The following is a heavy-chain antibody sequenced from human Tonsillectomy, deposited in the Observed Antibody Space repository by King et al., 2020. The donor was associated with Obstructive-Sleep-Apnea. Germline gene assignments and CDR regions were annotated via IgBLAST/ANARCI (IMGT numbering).Heavy chain of an antibody. J-gene: IGHJ4*02. Sequence: QLVQSGAEVKKPGESLKISCKGSGYSFTSYWIGWVRQMPGKGLEWMGIIYPGDSDTRYSPSFQRQVTISADKSISTAYLQWSSLKASDTAMYYCARDDYYDSSGYPQPFDYWGQGTLVTVSP. CDR2: IYPGDSDT. CDR3: ARDDYYDSSGYPQPFDY. V-gene: IGHV5-51*01. CDR1: GYSFTSYW. D-gene: IGHD3-22*01.